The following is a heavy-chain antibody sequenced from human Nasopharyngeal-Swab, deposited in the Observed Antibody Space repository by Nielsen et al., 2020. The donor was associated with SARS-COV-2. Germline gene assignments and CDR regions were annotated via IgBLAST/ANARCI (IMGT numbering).Heavy chain of an antibody. Sequence: GESLKISCAASGFTFSSYAMHWVRQAPGKGPEWVAVISYDGSNKYYADSVKGRFTISRDNSKNTLYLQMNSLRAEDTAVYYCARDGVAYYDFWSGYYSLDYWGQGTLVTVSS. CDR2: ISYDGSNK. D-gene: IGHD3-3*01. V-gene: IGHV3-30*04. CDR1: GFTFSSYA. J-gene: IGHJ4*02. CDR3: ARDGVAYYDFWSGYYSLDY.